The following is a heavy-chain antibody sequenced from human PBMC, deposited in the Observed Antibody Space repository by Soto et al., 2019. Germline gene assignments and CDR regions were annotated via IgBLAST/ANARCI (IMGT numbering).Heavy chain of an antibody. CDR1: GGTFSSYT. V-gene: IGHV1-69*04. Sequence: ASVKVSCKASGGTFSSYTISWVRQAPGQGLEWMGRIIPILGIANYAQKFQGRVTITADKSTSTAYMELSSLRSEDTAVYYCARDLDMHDAFDIWGQGTMVTVSS. CDR3: ARDLDMHDAFDI. D-gene: IGHD2-15*01. CDR2: IIPILGIA. J-gene: IGHJ3*02.